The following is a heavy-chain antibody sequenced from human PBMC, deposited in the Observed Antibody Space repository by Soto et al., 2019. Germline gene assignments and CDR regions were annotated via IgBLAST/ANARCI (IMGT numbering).Heavy chain of an antibody. J-gene: IGHJ5*02. CDR3: AKGRDEYSSAWFVD. D-gene: IGHD6-19*01. CDR2: ISGSGRST. Sequence: GGSLRLSCAASGFTFNNYAMTWVRQAPGKGLEWVSGISGSGRSTYYADSVKGLFTISRDNSKNTLYLQMNSLRDEDTALYYCAKGRDEYSSAWFVDWGQGTLVTVSS. CDR1: GFTFNNYA. V-gene: IGHV3-23*01.